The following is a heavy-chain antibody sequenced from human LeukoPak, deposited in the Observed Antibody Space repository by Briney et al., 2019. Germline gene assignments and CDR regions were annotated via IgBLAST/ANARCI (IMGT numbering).Heavy chain of an antibody. V-gene: IGHV3-30*03. CDR2: ISYDASNK. CDR3: ARAWNFDFWSGSQFP. Sequence: PGRSLRLSCAASGFTFSSYGMHWVRQAPGKGPEWVAVISYDASNKYYVGSVRGRFTISRDNSKNTLYLQMNSLRAEDTAVYYCARAWNFDFWSGSQFPWGQGTLVTVSS. J-gene: IGHJ5*02. D-gene: IGHD3-3*01. CDR1: GFTFSSYG.